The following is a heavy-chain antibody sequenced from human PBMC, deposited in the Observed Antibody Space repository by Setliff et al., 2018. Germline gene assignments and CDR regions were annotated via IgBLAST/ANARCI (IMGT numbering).Heavy chain of an antibody. J-gene: IGHJ3*01. CDR3: AKDTRIFGVVPFDAFDL. V-gene: IGHV3-43*01. CDR2: INWNGGST. CDR1: GFTFDDYT. Sequence: GGSLRLSCAASGFTFDDYTMHWVRQAPGKGLEWVSLINWNGGSTYYADSVKGRFTISRDNSKNSLYLQMNSLRTEDTALYYCAKDTRIFGVVPFDAFDLWGQGTMVTVS. D-gene: IGHD3-3*01.